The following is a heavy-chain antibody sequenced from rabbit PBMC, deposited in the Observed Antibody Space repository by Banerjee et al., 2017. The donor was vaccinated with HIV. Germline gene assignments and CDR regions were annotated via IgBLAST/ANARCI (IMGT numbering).Heavy chain of an antibody. Sequence: QEQMVESGGGLVQPGASLTLTCTASGFSFSNSYCMCWVRQAPGKGLEWIACIDAGSSGSTYYANWAKGRFTISKTSSTTVTLQMTSLTAADTATYFCARYGYSDGKYDLWGPGTLVTVS. D-gene: IGHD7-1*01. V-gene: IGHV1S45*01. CDR2: IDAGSSGST. J-gene: IGHJ6*01. CDR3: ARYGYSDGKYDL. CDR1: GFSFSNSYC.